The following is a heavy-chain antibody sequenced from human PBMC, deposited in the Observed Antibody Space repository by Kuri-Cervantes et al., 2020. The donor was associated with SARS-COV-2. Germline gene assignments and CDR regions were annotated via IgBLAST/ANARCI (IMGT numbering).Heavy chain of an antibody. V-gene: IGHV3-33*08. Sequence: GESLKISCAAPGFTFSSYGMHWVRQAPGKGLEWVAVIWYDGSNKYYADSVKGRFTISRDNSKNTLYLQMNSLRAEDTAVYYCARDYIAARPGLDYWGQGTLVTVSS. CDR3: ARDYIAARPGLDY. CDR1: GFTFSSYG. J-gene: IGHJ4*02. D-gene: IGHD6-6*01. CDR2: IWYDGSNK.